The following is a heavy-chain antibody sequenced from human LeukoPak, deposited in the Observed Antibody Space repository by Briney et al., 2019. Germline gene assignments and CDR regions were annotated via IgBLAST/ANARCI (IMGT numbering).Heavy chain of an antibody. D-gene: IGHD3-3*01. Sequence: PSETLSLTCTVSGGSISSGGYYWSWIRQHPGKGLEWIGYIYYSGSTYYNPSLKSRVTISVDTSKNQFSLKLSSVTAADTAVYYCARANPELTYDFWSGYPQYYFGYWGQGTLVTVSS. CDR1: GGSISSGGYY. J-gene: IGHJ4*02. CDR3: ARANPELTYDFWSGYPQYYFGY. V-gene: IGHV4-31*03. CDR2: IYYSGST.